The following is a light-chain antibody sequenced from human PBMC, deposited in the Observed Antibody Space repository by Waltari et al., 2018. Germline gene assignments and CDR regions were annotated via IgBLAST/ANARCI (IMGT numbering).Light chain of an antibody. CDR1: SSDIGSYNL. CDR3: CSYAGDSTYV. V-gene: IGLV2-23*02. J-gene: IGLJ1*01. Sequence: QSALTQPASVSGSPGPSITISCTGTSSDIGSYNLVSWYQQHPGKAPNPIIYEVNRRPSGVSDRFSASKSVNTASLTISGLQADDEADYYCCSYAGDSTYVFGTGAKVTVL. CDR2: EVN.